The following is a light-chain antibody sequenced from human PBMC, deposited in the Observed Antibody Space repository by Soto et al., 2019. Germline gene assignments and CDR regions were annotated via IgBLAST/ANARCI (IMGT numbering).Light chain of an antibody. Sequence: QSALTQPASGSGSPGRSIPIISTGTSSDVGSYNLVSWYQQHPGKAPKLMIYEVSKRPSGVSNRFSGSKSGNTASLTISGLQAEDEAGYYCCSYAGSSTFHVFGTGTKATVL. J-gene: IGLJ1*01. CDR1: SSDVGSYNL. V-gene: IGLV2-23*02. CDR2: EVS. CDR3: CSYAGSSTFHV.